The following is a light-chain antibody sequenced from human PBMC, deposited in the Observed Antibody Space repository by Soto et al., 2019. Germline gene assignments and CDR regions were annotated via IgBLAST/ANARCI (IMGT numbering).Light chain of an antibody. J-gene: IGKJ4*01. V-gene: IGKV1-39*01. Sequence: IQMTQSPSSLSASVGDRVTMTCRASQSISSYLIWYQHKPGEAPKLLIYGASSLYSGVPSRFSGSGSGTEFTLTINSLQPEDFAPYYCHQSYSNPLTFAGGTKVEIK. CDR1: QSISSY. CDR3: HQSYSNPLT. CDR2: GAS.